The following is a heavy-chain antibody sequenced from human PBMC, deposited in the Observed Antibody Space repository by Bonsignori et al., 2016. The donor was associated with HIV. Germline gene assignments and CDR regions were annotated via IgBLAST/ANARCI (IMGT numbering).Heavy chain of an antibody. CDR3: ARREGPYYFDY. V-gene: IGHV5-51*01. J-gene: IGHJ4*02. Sequence: VRQMPGKGLEWMGIIYPGDSDTRYSPSFQGQVTISADKSISTAYLQWSSLKASDTAMYYCARREGPYYFDYWGQGTLVTVSS. CDR2: IYPGDSDT.